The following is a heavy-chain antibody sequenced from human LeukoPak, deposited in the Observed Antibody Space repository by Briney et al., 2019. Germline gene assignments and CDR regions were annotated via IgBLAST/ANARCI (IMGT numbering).Heavy chain of an antibody. CDR2: INQDGSEI. Sequence: GGSLRLSCVDSGFILRRHWMYWVRQAPGEGPEWVANINQDGSEIYYVDSVKGRFTISRDNAKNSLFLEMKRLRAEDTGVYYCAQGDAIDVWGQGTTVTVS. D-gene: IGHD3-16*01. CDR3: AQGDAIDV. J-gene: IGHJ6*02. CDR1: GFILRRHW. V-gene: IGHV3-7*01.